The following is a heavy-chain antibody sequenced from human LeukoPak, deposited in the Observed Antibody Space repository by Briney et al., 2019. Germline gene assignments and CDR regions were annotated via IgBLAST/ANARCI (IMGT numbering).Heavy chain of an antibody. CDR3: ARQKWRYYYDSSSKSLDAFDI. V-gene: IGHV4-38-2*01. D-gene: IGHD3-22*01. Sequence: SETLSLTCAVSGYSISSGYYWGWIRQPPGKGLEWIGSMYHSGSTYYNPSLKSRVTISVDTSKNQFSLKLSSVTAADTAVYYCARQKWRYYYDSSSKSLDAFDIWGQGTMVTVSS. J-gene: IGHJ3*02. CDR1: GYSISSGYY. CDR2: MYHSGST.